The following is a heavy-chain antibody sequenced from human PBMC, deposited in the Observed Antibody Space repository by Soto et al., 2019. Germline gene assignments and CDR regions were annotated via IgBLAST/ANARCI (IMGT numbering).Heavy chain of an antibody. Sequence: SETLSLTCTVSGGSVSSGSYYWSWIRQPPGKGLEWIGYIYYSGSTNYNPSLKSRVTISVDTSKNQFSLKLSSVTAADTAVYYCVSGYDFDYWGQGTLVTVSS. J-gene: IGHJ4*02. V-gene: IGHV4-61*01. CDR1: GGSVSSGSYY. CDR2: IYYSGST. CDR3: VSGYDFDY. D-gene: IGHD5-12*01.